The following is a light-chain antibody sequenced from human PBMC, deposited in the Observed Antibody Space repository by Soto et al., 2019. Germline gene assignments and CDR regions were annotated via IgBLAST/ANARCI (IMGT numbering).Light chain of an antibody. Sequence: EIGLTQSPGTLSLSPGERATLSCRASQSVSSSYLVWYQQKPGQAPRLLIYGASSRATGIPDRFSGSGSGTDFTLTITRLEAEDFAVYYCQQYGTSPRTFGQGTKLEIK. J-gene: IGKJ2*01. V-gene: IGKV3-20*01. CDR3: QQYGTSPRT. CDR1: QSVSSSY. CDR2: GAS.